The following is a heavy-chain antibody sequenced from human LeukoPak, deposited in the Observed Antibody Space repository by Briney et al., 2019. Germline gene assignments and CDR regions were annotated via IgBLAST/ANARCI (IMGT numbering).Heavy chain of an antibody. CDR1: GGSFSGYY. D-gene: IGHD2-15*01. V-gene: IGHV4-34*01. J-gene: IGHJ3*02. Sequence: SETLSLTCAVYGGSFSGYYWSWIRQPPGKGLEWIGEINHSGSTNYNPSLKSRVTISVDTSKNQFSLKLSSVTAADTAVYYCARGYCSGGSCPTAPDNAFDIWGQGTMVTVSS. CDR2: INHSGST. CDR3: ARGYCSGGSCPTAPDNAFDI.